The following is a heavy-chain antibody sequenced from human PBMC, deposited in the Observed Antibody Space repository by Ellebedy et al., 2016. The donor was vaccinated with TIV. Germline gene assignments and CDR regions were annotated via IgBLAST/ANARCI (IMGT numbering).Heavy chain of an antibody. J-gene: IGHJ6*02. CDR2: ISSSSSYI. V-gene: IGHV3-21*01. Sequence: GGSLRLSWAASGFTFSSYAMHWVRQAPGKGLEWVSSISSSSSYIYYADSVKGRFTISRDNSKNTLYLQMNSLRAEDTAVYYCARDIVVVVAAYGMGYGMDVWGQGTTVTVSS. D-gene: IGHD2-15*01. CDR3: ARDIVVVVAAYGMGYGMDV. CDR1: GFTFSSYA.